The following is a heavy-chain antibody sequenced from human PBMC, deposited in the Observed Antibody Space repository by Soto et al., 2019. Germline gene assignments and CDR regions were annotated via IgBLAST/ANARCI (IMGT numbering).Heavy chain of an antibody. CDR3: TMAISGGPFDY. Sequence: EVQLVESGGGLVKPGGSLRLSCAASGFIFSTYSMNWVRQTPGKGLEWVSSISRSSDHMYYADSVRGRFTISRDNAKNSLFLQMNSLRAEDTAVYYCTMAISGGPFDYWGQGALVTVSS. J-gene: IGHJ4*02. V-gene: IGHV3-21*01. D-gene: IGHD2-15*01. CDR2: ISRSSDHM. CDR1: GFIFSTYS.